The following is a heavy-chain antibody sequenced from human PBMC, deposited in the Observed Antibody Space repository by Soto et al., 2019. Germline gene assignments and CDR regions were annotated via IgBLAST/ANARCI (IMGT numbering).Heavy chain of an antibody. Sequence: GGSLRLSCAASGFTFSSYSMNWVRQAPGKGLEWVSSISSSSSYIYYADSVKGRFTISRDNAKNSLYLQMNSLRAEDTAVYYCARDQVTGTTAYYYGMDVWGQGTTVTVSS. J-gene: IGHJ6*02. CDR1: GFTFSSYS. D-gene: IGHD1-7*01. V-gene: IGHV3-21*01. CDR2: ISSSSSYI. CDR3: ARDQVTGTTAYYYGMDV.